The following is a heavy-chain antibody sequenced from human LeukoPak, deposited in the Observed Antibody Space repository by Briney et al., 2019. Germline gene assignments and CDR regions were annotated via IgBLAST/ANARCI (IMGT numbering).Heavy chain of an antibody. Sequence: SETLSLTCTVSGGSISSYYWSWIRQPAGKGLEWIGRIYTSGSTNYNPSLKSRVTMSVDTSKNQFSLKLSSVTTADTAVYYCARAGYCSGGSCYHDAFDIRGQGTMVTVSS. CDR2: IYTSGST. CDR1: GGSISSYY. V-gene: IGHV4-4*07. CDR3: ARAGYCSGGSCYHDAFDI. D-gene: IGHD2-15*01. J-gene: IGHJ3*02.